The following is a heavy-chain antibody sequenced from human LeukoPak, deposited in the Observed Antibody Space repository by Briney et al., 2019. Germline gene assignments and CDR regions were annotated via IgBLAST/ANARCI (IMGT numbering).Heavy chain of an antibody. D-gene: IGHD6-13*01. J-gene: IGHJ4*02. Sequence: GGSLRLSCAASGFTFSSYAMHWVRQAPGKGLEYVSAISSNGGSTYYANSVKGRFTISRDNSKNTLYLQMDNLRAEDTAVYYCATQHLGALDYWGQGTLVTVSS. CDR3: ATQHLGALDY. CDR1: GFTFSSYA. CDR2: ISSNGGST. V-gene: IGHV3-64*01.